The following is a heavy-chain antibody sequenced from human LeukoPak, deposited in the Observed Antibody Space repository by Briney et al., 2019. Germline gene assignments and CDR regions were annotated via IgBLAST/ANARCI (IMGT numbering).Heavy chain of an antibody. D-gene: IGHD3-22*01. J-gene: IGHJ3*02. CDR1: GGSISSYY. CDR3: ARGLYWYDSSGPNPDAFDI. Sequence: SETLSLTCTVSGGSISSYYWGWIRQPPGKGLEWIGYIYYSGSTYYNPSLKSRVTISVDTSKNQFSLKLSSVTAADTAVYYCARGLYWYDSSGPNPDAFDIWGQGTMVTVSS. V-gene: IGHV4-59*08. CDR2: IYYSGST.